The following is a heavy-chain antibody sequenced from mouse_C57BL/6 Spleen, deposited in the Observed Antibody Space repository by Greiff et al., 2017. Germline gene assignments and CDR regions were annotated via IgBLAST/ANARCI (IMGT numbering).Heavy chain of an antibody. D-gene: IGHD1-1*01. V-gene: IGHV1-59*01. CDR3: SRPLYYYGSSYEDYFDY. J-gene: IGHJ2*01. Sequence: VQLQQPGAELVRPGTSVKLSCKASGYTFTSYWMHWVKQRTGQGLEWIGVIDPSDSYTNYNQKFKGQATLTVDTSSSTAYMQLSSLSSEDSAVYYCSRPLYYYGSSYEDYFDYWGQGTTLTVSS. CDR2: IDPSDSYT. CDR1: GYTFTSYW.